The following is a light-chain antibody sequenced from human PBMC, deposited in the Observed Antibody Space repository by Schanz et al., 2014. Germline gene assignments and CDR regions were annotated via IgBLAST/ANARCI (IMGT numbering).Light chain of an antibody. CDR3: QQHGSSLT. CDR2: GAS. CDR1: QSIRSF. V-gene: IGKV3-20*01. J-gene: IGKJ3*01. Sequence: DIVLTQSPGTLSLSPGERATLSCRASQSIRSFLAWYQQKPGQAPRLLIYGASSRATGIPDRFSGSGSGTDFTLTISRLEPEDFAVYYCQQHGSSLTFGPGTKMDIK.